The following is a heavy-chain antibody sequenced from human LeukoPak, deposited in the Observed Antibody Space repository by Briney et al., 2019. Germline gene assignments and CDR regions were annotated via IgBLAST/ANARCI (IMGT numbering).Heavy chain of an antibody. CDR1: GFTFRTYG. CDR3: ARDRAATPDY. D-gene: IGHD2-15*01. CDR2: IWYDGSNK. J-gene: IGHJ4*02. Sequence: GGSLRLSCAASGFTFRTYGMHWVRQAPGKGLEWVAVIWYDGSNKYYADSVKGRFTISRDNSKNTLYLQMNSLRAEDTAVYYCARDRAATPDYWGQGTLVTVSS. V-gene: IGHV3-33*08.